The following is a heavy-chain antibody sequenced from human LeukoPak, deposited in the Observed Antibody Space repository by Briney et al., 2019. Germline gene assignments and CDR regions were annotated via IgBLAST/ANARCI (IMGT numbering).Heavy chain of an antibody. D-gene: IGHD3-3*01. V-gene: IGHV4-4*02. CDR1: GGSISSSNW. J-gene: IGHJ6*03. Sequence: SGTLSLTCAVSGGSISSSNWWSWVRQPPGKGLEWIGEIYRSGSTNYNPSLKSRVTISVDTSKSQFSLKLSSVTAADTAVYYCARGSRGIFGVVRYYYMDVWGKGTTVTVSS. CDR3: ARGSRGIFGVVRYYYMDV. CDR2: IYRSGST.